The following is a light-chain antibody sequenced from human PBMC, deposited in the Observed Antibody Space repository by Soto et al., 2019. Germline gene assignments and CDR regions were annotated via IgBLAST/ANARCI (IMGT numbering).Light chain of an antibody. CDR3: SAHTRSSTLV. J-gene: IGLJ2*01. CDR1: SSDVGDSNR. V-gene: IGLV2-18*02. CDR2: EVT. Sequence: QSALTQPPSVSGSLGQSVTISCIGTSSDVGDSNRVSWYQQPPGTAPKLMIHEVTNRPSGVPDRFSGSKSGNTASLTVSGLQAEDEADYYCSAHTRSSTLVFGGGTKLTVL.